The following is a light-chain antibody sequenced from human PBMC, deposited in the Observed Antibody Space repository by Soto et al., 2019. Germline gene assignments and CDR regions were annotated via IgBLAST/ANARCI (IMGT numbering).Light chain of an antibody. CDR2: LGS. CDR1: QSLLHSNGYNY. J-gene: IGKJ1*01. Sequence: LMSQSPLSLPVTPGEPASISCRSSQSLLHSNGYNYLDWYLQKPGQSPQLLIYLGSNRASGVPDRFSGSGSGTEFTLRIRRVEAEDVGVYYCMHSLHTLCTFGQGTKADIK. V-gene: IGKV2-28*01. CDR3: MHSLHTLCT.